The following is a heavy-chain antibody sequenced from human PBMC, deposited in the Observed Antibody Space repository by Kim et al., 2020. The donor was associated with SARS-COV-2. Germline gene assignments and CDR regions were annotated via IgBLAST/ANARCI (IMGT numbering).Heavy chain of an antibody. Sequence: ASVKVSCKASGYTFTSYAMNWVRQAPGQGLEWMGWINTNTGNPTYAQGFTGRFVFSLDTSVSTAYLQISSLKAEDTAVYYCARVGITMVRGVRKNWFDPWGQGTLVTVSS. D-gene: IGHD3-10*01. CDR1: GYTFTSYA. CDR3: ARVGITMVRGVRKNWFDP. CDR2: INTNTGNP. J-gene: IGHJ5*02. V-gene: IGHV7-4-1*02.